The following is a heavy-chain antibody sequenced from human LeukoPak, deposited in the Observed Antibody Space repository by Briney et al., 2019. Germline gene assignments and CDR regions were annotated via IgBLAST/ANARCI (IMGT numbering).Heavy chain of an antibody. D-gene: IGHD3-9*01. J-gene: IGHJ3*02. CDR1: GYTFTSYG. Sequence: SVKVSCKASGYTFTSYGISWVRQAPGQGLEWMGGIIPIFGTANYAQKFQGRVTITADESTSTAYMELSSLRSEDTAVYYCAGESLTGDAFDIWGQGTMVTVSS. CDR3: AGESLTGDAFDI. CDR2: IIPIFGTA. V-gene: IGHV1-69*13.